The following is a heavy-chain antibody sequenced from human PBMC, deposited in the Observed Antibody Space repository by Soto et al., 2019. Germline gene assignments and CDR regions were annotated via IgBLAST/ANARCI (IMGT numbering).Heavy chain of an antibody. CDR1: GYTFTSYG. V-gene: IGHV1-18*01. CDR2: ISAYNGNT. J-gene: IGHJ6*03. D-gene: IGHD2-15*01. Sequence: GASVKVSCKASGYTFTSYGISWVRQAPGQGLEWMGWISAYNGNTNYAQKLQGRVIMTTDTSTSTAYMELRSLRSDDTAVYYCARVWCSGGSCYPFYYYYYYMDVWGKGTTVTVSS. CDR3: ARVWCSGGSCYPFYYYYYYMDV.